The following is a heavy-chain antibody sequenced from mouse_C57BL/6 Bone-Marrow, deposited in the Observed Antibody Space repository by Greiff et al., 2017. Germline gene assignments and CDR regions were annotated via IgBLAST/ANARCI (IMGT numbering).Heavy chain of an antibody. V-gene: IGHV1-15*01. CDR1: GYTFTDYG. Sequence: QVQLQQSGAELVRPGASVTLSCKASGYTFTDYGMHWVKQTPVHGLEWIGAIDPETGGTAYNQKFKGKAILTADKSSSTAYMELRSLTSEDSAVYYCTRSSHYYGSSHWYFDVWGTGTTVTVSS. CDR2: IDPETGGT. J-gene: IGHJ1*03. D-gene: IGHD1-1*01. CDR3: TRSSHYYGSSHWYFDV.